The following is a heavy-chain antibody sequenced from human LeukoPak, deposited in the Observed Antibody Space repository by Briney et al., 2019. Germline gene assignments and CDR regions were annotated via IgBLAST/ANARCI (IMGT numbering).Heavy chain of an antibody. D-gene: IGHD3-22*01. CDR1: GGSISSSSYY. Sequence: PSETLSLTCTVSGGSISSSSYYWGWIRQPPGKGLEWIGSIYYSGSTYYNPSLKSRVTISVDTSKNQFSLKLSSVTAADTAVYYCVNLSGYRYYFDYWGQGTLVTVSS. CDR2: IYYSGST. J-gene: IGHJ4*02. V-gene: IGHV4-39*07. CDR3: VNLSGYRYYFDY.